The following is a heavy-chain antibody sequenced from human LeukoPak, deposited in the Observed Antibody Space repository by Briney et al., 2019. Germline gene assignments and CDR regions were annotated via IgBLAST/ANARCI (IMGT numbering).Heavy chain of an antibody. Sequence: PSETLSLTCIVSDASISSSSYYWGWIRQPPGKGLEWIGSIYYNGDTYYNSSLKSRLTISVDTSKNQFTLKLSSVTAADTALYYCARLHGYTSGNPSYWVQGSLVSVSS. CDR1: DASISSSSYY. CDR3: ARLHGYTSGNPSY. D-gene: IGHD5-18*01. J-gene: IGHJ4*02. CDR2: IYYNGDT. V-gene: IGHV4-39*01.